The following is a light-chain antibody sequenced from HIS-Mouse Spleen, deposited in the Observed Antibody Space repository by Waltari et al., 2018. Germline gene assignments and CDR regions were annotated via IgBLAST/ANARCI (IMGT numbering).Light chain of an antibody. J-gene: IGKJ1*01. V-gene: IGKV1-9*01. CDR3: RQLNSYPWT. CDR1: QGISSY. CDR2: AAS. Sequence: DIQLTQSPSFLSASVGDRVTITCRASQGISSYLAWYQQNPGKAPKLLVYAASTLQSRVPPRFSGSGSGTGSTLAISSLTPDSCATYSCRQLNSYPWTFGQGTKVEIK.